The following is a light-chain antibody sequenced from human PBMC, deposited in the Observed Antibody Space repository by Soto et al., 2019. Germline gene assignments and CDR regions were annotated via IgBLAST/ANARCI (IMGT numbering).Light chain of an antibody. CDR3: GSWDRSLRGWV. Sequence: QSVLTQPPSVSTAPGQKVTVSCSGSSSNIGNNHVSWYQHLPGTAPKVLIYDNNKRPSGIPDRFSGSKSATSATLDITGLQTGDEAHYYCGSWDRSLRGWVFGGGTQLTVL. CDR2: DNN. J-gene: IGLJ7*01. CDR1: SSNIGNNH. V-gene: IGLV1-51*01.